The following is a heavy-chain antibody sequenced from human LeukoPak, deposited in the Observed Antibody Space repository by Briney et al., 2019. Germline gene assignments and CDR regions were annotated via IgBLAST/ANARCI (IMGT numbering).Heavy chain of an antibody. CDR2: INPNSGGT. Sequence: ASVKVSCKASGYTFTGYYMHWVRQAPGQGLEWMGWINPNSGGTNYAQKFQGRVTMTRDTSISTAYMELSRLRSDDTAVYYCARVLQYWYYYYYMDVWGKGTTVTVSS. CDR1: GYTFTGYY. J-gene: IGHJ6*03. D-gene: IGHD4-11*01. CDR3: ARVLQYWYYYYYMDV. V-gene: IGHV1-2*02.